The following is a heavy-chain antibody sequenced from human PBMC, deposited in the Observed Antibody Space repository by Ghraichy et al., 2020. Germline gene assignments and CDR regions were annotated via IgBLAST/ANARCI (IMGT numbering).Heavy chain of an antibody. J-gene: IGHJ4*02. V-gene: IGHV3-30*01. CDR1: GFIFRRYG. CDR2: ISNDGSNE. CDR3: ARDRSGSQHYFDY. D-gene: IGHD1-26*01. Sequence: LSLTCAASGFIFRRYGMHWVRQAPGKGPEWVAVISNDGSNEDYVDSVKGRFSISRDNSKNTLFLQMHSLRIEDTAVYYCARDRSGSQHYFDYWGQGTLVTVSS.